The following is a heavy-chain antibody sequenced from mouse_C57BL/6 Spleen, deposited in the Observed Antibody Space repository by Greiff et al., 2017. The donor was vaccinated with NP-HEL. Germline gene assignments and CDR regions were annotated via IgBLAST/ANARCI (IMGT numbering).Heavy chain of an antibody. J-gene: IGHJ1*03. CDR1: GFTFSDYY. CDR3: ARHEDYGGWYFDV. CDR2: ISNGGGST. Sequence: EVKLVESGGGLVQPGGSLKLSCAASGFTFSDYYMYWVRQTPEKRLEWVAYISNGGGSTYYPDTVKGRFTISRDNAKNTLYLQMSRLKSEDTAMYYCARHEDYGGWYFDVWGTGTTVTVSS. D-gene: IGHD2-4*01. V-gene: IGHV5-12*01.